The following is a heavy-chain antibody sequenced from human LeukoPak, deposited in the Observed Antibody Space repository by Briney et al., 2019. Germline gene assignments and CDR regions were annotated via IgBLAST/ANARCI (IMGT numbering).Heavy chain of an antibody. CDR2: IYYSGST. J-gene: IGHJ6*02. D-gene: IGHD2-15*01. Sequence: SETLSLTCTVSGGSISSYYWSWIRQPPGKGLEWIGYIYYSGSTNYNPSLKSRVTISVDTSKNQFSLKLSSVTAADTAVYYCARPNATHYYYYGMDVWGQGTTVTVSS. CDR1: GGSISSYY. V-gene: IGHV4-59*12. CDR3: ARPNATHYYYYGMDV.